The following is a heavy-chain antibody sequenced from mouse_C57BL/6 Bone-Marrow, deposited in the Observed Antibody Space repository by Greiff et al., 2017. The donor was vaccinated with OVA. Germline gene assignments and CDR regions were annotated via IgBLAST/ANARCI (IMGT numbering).Heavy chain of an antibody. Sequence: VQLQQPGAELVRPGTSVKVSCKASGYAFTNYLIEWVKQRPGQGLEWIGVINPGSGGTNYNEKFKGKATLTVDKSSSTAYMQLSSLTSEDSAVFFCARGYDYDWYGDVWGTGTTVTVSS. D-gene: IGHD2-4*01. CDR1: GYAFTNYL. CDR3: ARGYDYDWYGDV. J-gene: IGHJ1*03. V-gene: IGHV1-54*01. CDR2: INPGSGGT.